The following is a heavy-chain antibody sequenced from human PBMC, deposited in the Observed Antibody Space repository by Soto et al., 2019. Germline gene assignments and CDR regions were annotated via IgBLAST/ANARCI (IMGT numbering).Heavy chain of an antibody. Sequence: EVQLLESGGGLVQPGGSLRLSCAASGFTFSSYAMSWVRQAPGKGLEWVSVISGSGGSTYYADSVTGRFTISRDNSKNTLYLQMNSLRAEDTAVYYCASRSSGWYCDYWGQGTLVTVSS. D-gene: IGHD6-19*01. J-gene: IGHJ4*02. CDR3: ASRSSGWYCDY. CDR2: ISGSGGST. CDR1: GFTFSSYA. V-gene: IGHV3-23*01.